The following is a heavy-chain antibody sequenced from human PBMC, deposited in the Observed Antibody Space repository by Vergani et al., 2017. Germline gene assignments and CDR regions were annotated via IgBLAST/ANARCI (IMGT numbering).Heavy chain of an antibody. D-gene: IGHD3-10*01. Sequence: QVQLVQSGAEVKKPGSSVKVSCKASGGTFSSYAISWVRQAPGQGLEWMGGIIPIFGTANYAQKFQGRVTITADESTSTAYMELSSLRSEDTAVYYCARESDLTMVRATDGRTFDPWGQGTLVTV. V-gene: IGHV1-69*12. CDR1: GGTFSSYA. J-gene: IGHJ5*02. CDR3: ARESDLTMVRATDGRTFDP. CDR2: IIPIFGTA.